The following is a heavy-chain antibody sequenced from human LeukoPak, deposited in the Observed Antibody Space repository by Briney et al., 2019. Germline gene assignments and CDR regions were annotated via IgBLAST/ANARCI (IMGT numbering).Heavy chain of an antibody. CDR3: AKDGGHSADY. Sequence: GGSLRLSCAASGFTFSSYYMSWVRQAPGKGLEWVANIKQDGSEKYYVDSVKGRFTISRDNAKNSVYLQMNSLRGEDTAVYYCAKDGGHSADYWGQGTLVTVSS. D-gene: IGHD2-21*01. CDR1: GFTFSSYY. V-gene: IGHV3-7*01. J-gene: IGHJ4*02. CDR2: IKQDGSEK.